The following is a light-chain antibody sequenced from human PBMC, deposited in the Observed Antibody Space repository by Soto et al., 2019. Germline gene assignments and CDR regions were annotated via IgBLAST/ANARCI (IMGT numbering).Light chain of an antibody. V-gene: IGLV2-14*01. CDR2: DVS. Sequence: QSALTQPASVSGSPGQSITISCTGNSREVGGYNYVSWYQQHPGKAPKLMIYDVSNRPSGVSNRFSGSKSGNTASLTISGLQAEDEADYYCSSYTSSSTPGVFGGGTKVTVL. J-gene: IGLJ2*01. CDR1: SREVGGYNY. CDR3: SSYTSSSTPGV.